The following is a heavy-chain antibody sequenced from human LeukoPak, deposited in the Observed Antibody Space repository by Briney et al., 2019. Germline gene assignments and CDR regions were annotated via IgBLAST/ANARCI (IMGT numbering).Heavy chain of an antibody. D-gene: IGHD6-13*01. CDR2: IGGSGGTT. J-gene: IGHJ4*02. V-gene: IGHV3-23*01. CDR3: ARGLDSNRWYFFDY. CDR1: GFTFSSYA. Sequence: GGSLRLSCAASGFTFSSYAMSWVRQAPGKGLEWVSSIGGSGGTTYYADSVKGRFTVSRDNSKNTLYVQMNGLRAEDTAVYFCARGLDSNRWYFFDYWGQGTLVTVSS.